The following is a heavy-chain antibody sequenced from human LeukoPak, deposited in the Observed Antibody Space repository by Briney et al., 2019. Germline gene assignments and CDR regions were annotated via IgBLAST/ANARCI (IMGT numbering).Heavy chain of an antibody. J-gene: IGHJ4*02. D-gene: IGHD6-19*01. V-gene: IGHV1-2*06. CDR1: GYTFTGYY. CDR2: MNPNSGAT. Sequence: GASVKVSCKASGYTFTGYYMHWVRQAPGQGLEWMGRMNPNSGATNYAQKFQGRVTMTRDTSISTAYMELSRLRSDDTAVYYCASSPGIAVADLFDYWGQGTLVTVSS. CDR3: ASSPGIAVADLFDY.